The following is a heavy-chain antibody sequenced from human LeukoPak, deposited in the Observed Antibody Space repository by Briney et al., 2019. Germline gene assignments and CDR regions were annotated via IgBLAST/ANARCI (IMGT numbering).Heavy chain of an antibody. J-gene: IGHJ4*02. CDR1: GFTFSSYA. D-gene: IGHD6-13*01. CDR3: ARTGYSSSWYENPGDY. V-gene: IGHV3-64*01. CDR2: ISSNGGST. Sequence: PGGSLRLSCAASGFTFSSYAMHWVRQAPGKGLEYVSAISSNGGSTYYANSVKGRFTISRDNSKNTLYLQMGSLRAEGMAVYYCARTGYSSSWYENPGDYWGQGTLVTVSS.